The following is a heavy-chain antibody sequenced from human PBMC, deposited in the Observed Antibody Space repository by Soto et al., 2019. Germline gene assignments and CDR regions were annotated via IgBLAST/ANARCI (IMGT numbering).Heavy chain of an antibody. J-gene: IGHJ3*02. D-gene: IGHD6-13*01. Sequence: QVQLQESGPGLVKPSQTLSLTCTVSGGSISSGGYYWSWIRQPPGKGLEWIGYISYSGSTYYNSSLKSRVTISVDTSKNQSSLKLTSVTAADTAVYYCAREGAGPKGGSSWPDDAFDIWGQGTMVTVSS. V-gene: IGHV4-31*03. CDR3: AREGAGPKGGSSWPDDAFDI. CDR2: ISYSGST. CDR1: GGSISSGGYY.